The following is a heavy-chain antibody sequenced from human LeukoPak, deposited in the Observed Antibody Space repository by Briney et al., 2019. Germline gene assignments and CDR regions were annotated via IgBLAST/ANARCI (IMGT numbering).Heavy chain of an antibody. Sequence: GGSLRLSCGASGFGFSSYAMSWVRQAPGKGLEWVSSISGSGENTYYTDSVKGRFTISRDNFKSTLYLQMNSLRAEDTAVYYCGKDRPNYYHSSGHYYRQNGDYWGQGTLVTVSS. CDR2: ISGSGENT. CDR3: GKDRPNYYHSSGHYYRQNGDY. V-gene: IGHV3-23*01. CDR1: GFGFSSYA. J-gene: IGHJ4*02. D-gene: IGHD3-22*01.